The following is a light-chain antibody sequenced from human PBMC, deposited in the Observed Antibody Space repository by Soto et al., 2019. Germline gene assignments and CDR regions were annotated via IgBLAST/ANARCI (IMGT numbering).Light chain of an antibody. CDR1: SSNIGHNY. CDR3: ASWDDSLTGFV. V-gene: IGLV1-47*01. J-gene: IGLJ1*01. Sequence: QSVLTQPPSASGTPGQRVTISCSGSSSNIGHNYVSWYQQVPGSTPKLLIYRSDQRPSGVPDRFSGSKSVTSASLAIGGLRSEDEADYYCASWDDSLTGFVFGTGTKVTVL. CDR2: RSD.